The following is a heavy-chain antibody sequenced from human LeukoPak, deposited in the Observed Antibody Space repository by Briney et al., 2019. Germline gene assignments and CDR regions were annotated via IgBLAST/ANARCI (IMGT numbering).Heavy chain of an antibody. D-gene: IGHD3-10*01. CDR2: IHPTSTNT. V-gene: IGHV1-8*03. CDR1: GYSFSTYD. Sequence: PLASVKVSCKASGYSFSTYDINWVRQASGQGLEWMGWIHPTSTNTAYTQKFHPRFQGRLTITRDTSISTAYMELSSLTSDDTAVYYCARGQWFGEGSFYYFDLWGQGTLVTVSS. CDR3: ARGQWFGEGSFYYFDL. J-gene: IGHJ4*02.